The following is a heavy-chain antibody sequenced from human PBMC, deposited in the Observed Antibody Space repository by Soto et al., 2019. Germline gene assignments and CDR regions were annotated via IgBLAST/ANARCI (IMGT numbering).Heavy chain of an antibody. CDR1: GGTFDSYA. D-gene: IGHD3-16*01. CDR2: VIPMFLKP. CDR3: VRGGGERATPPPYLY. V-gene: IGHV1-69*06. J-gene: IGHJ4*02. Sequence: SVKVSCKASGGTFDSYAISWVRQAPGQGLEWMGGVIPMFLKPNYAQKFQGRVTITADKSTNTVYMEMNSLMSEDTAVYYCVRGGGERATPPPYLYWGQGTQVTVSS.